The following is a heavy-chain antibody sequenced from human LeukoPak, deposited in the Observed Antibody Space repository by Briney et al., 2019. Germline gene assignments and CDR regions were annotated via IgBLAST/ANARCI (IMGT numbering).Heavy chain of an antibody. CDR2: INHSGST. V-gene: IGHV4-34*01. J-gene: IGHJ4*02. CDR1: GGSFSGCY. Sequence: SETLSLTCAVYGGSFSGCYWSWIRQPPGKGLEWIGEINHSGSTNYNPSLKSRVTISVDTSKNQFSLKLSSVTAADTAVYYCARVRSSRRDGYDRWGQGTLVTVSS. CDR3: ARVRSSRRDGYDR. D-gene: IGHD5-24*01.